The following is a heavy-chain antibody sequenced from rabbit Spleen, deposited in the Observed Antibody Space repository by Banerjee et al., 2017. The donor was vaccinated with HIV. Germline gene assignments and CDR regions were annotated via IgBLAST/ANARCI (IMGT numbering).Heavy chain of an antibody. V-gene: IGHV1S45*01. J-gene: IGHJ4*01. CDR1: GFSFSSDYY. D-gene: IGHD6-1*01. CDR2: IYGGSSGST. CDR3: ARSETYGYAGYAYATGYYFNL. Sequence: QQQLEESGGGLVKPGGTLTLTCTASGFSFSSDYYMCWVRQAPGKGLECIACIYGGSSGSTYYASWAKGRFTISKTSSTTVTLQMTSLTAADTATYFCARSETYGYAGYAYATGYYFNLWGQGTLVTVS.